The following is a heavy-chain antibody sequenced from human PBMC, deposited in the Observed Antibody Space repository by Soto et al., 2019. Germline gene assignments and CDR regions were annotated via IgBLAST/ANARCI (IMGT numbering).Heavy chain of an antibody. D-gene: IGHD5-12*01. V-gene: IGHV3-30*03. CDR3: AIQLEYDGYDDNDRFDY. J-gene: IGHJ4*02. CDR1: GFTFSSYG. Sequence: QVQLVESGGGVVQPGRSLRLSCAASGFTFSSYGMHWVRQAPGKGLEWVAVISYDGSNKYYADSVKGRFTISRDNSKNTLYVQMNSLKAEDTAVYYCAIQLEYDGYDDNDRFDYCGQGALVTFSS. CDR2: ISYDGSNK.